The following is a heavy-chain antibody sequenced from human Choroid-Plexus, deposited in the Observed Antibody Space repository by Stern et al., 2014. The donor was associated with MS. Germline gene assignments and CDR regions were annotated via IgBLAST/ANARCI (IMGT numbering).Heavy chain of an antibody. CDR2: VSYDGSNK. V-gene: IGHV3-30*18. D-gene: IGHD2/OR15-2a*01. CDR1: GFTFGSCA. CDR3: AKDRHYLTYFFDH. Sequence: VQLVESGGGVVKPGRPLRLSCVASGFTFGSCAMHWVRQAPGKGLEWVPGVSYDGSNKYYADSVKGRFTISRDNSQNTLYMQMSSLRPEDTAVYYCAKDRHYLTYFFDHWGQGYLVTVSS. J-gene: IGHJ5*02.